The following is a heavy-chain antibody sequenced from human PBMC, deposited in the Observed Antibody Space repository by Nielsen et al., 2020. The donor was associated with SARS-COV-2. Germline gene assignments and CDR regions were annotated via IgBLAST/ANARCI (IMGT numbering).Heavy chain of an antibody. CDR1: GFTFSNYD. CDR3: ARLPHGYTYGRYYYYGLDV. V-gene: IGHV3-13*04. J-gene: IGHJ6*02. CDR2: IDSSGNT. D-gene: IGHD5-18*01. Sequence: GGSLRLSCAASGFTFSNYDMHWVRQAAGKGLEWFSSIDSSGNTYYADSVKGRFTIARENAKNSFFLQMNSLRAEDTAVYYCARLPHGYTYGRYYYYGLDVWGQGTTVTVSS.